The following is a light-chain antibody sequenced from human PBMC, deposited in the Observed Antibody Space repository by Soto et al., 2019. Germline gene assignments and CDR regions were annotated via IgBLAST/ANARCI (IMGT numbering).Light chain of an antibody. V-gene: IGKV3-15*01. CDR2: GAS. CDR1: QSITRN. J-gene: IGKJ1*01. CDR3: QQYNNWST. Sequence: EIVMTQSPATLSVSPGERATLSCRASQSITRNLAWYQQSPGQAPRLLIYGASTRATGIPARFSGSGSGTEFTLTINSLQSEDFAVYYCQQYNNWSTFGQGTKVDIK.